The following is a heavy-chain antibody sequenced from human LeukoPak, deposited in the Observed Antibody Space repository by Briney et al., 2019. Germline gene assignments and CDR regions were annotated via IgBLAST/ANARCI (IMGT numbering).Heavy chain of an antibody. Sequence: SETLSLTCGVSGGSISSNNWWSWVRQPPGKGLEWIGEIYHSGSTNYNPSLKSRVTISVDKAKNQFSLKLSSVTAADTAIYYCARDYYDSRGYPNWFDPWGQGTLVTVSS. J-gene: IGHJ5*02. CDR3: ARDYYDSRGYPNWFDP. V-gene: IGHV4-4*02. CDR1: GGSISSNNW. D-gene: IGHD3-22*01. CDR2: IYHSGST.